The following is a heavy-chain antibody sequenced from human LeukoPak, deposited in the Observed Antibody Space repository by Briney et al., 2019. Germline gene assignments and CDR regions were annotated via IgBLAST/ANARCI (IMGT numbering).Heavy chain of an antibody. CDR1: GFTFSSYA. CDR3: AKGHNYYYYHGMDV. CDR2: ISGSGGST. D-gene: IGHD2-21*01. V-gene: IGHV3-23*01. J-gene: IGHJ6*02. Sequence: GGSLRLSCAASGFTFSSYAMSWVRQAPGKGLEWVSAISGSGGSTYYADSVKGRFTISRDNSKNTLYLQMNSLRAEDTAVYYCAKGHNYYYYHGMDVWGQGTTVTVSS.